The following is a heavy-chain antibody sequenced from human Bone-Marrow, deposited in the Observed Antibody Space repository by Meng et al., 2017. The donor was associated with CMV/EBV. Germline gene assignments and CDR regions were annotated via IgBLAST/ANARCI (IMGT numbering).Heavy chain of an antibody. CDR1: GFTFSSYG. J-gene: IGHJ4*02. CDR3: AKGQKIYYDSSGYDY. D-gene: IGHD3-22*01. Sequence: GESLKISCAASGFTFSSYGVHWVRQAPGKGLEWVAVIWYDGSNKYYADSVKGRFTISRDNSKNTLYLQMNSLRAEDTAVYYCAKGQKIYYDSSGYDYWGQGTLVTVSS. CDR2: IWYDGSNK. V-gene: IGHV3-33*06.